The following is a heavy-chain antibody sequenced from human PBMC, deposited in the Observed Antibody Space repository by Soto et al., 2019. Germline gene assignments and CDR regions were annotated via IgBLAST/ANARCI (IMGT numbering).Heavy chain of an antibody. CDR2: IWIDGSNE. D-gene: IGHD6-19*01. Sequence: QVQLVESGGGVVQPGGSLRLSCAASGFTFSRDGMHWVRQAPGKGLEWLAGIWIDGSNENYADSVKGRFTISRDNSKNTLYLQMNSLRAEDTAVYYCARDQGWVFDYWGQGTLVTVSS. CDR3: ARDQGWVFDY. V-gene: IGHV3-33*01. J-gene: IGHJ4*02. CDR1: GFTFSRDG.